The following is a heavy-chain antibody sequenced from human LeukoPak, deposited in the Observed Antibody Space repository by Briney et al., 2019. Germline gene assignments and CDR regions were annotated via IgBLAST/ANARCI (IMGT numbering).Heavy chain of an antibody. CDR3: ARHGRYYDILTGYYYWFDP. V-gene: IGHV4-39*01. D-gene: IGHD3-9*01. J-gene: IGHJ5*02. Sequence: PSETLSLTCTVSGGSISSSSYYWGWIRQPPGKGLEWLGSIYYSGSTSYNPSLKSRVTISVDASKNQFSLKLSSVTAADTAVYYCARHGRYYDILTGYYYWFDPWGQGTLVTVSS. CDR1: GGSISSSSYY. CDR2: IYYSGST.